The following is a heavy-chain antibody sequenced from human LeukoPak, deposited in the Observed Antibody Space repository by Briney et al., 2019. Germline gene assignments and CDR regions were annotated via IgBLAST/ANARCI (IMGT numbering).Heavy chain of an antibody. D-gene: IGHD6-13*01. V-gene: IGHV3-7*01. J-gene: IGHJ4*02. Sequence: ETLSLTCAVYGGSFSGYYWSWIRQPPGKGLEWVANIKQDGSEKYYVDSVKGRFTISRDNAKNSLYLQMNSLRAEDTAVYYCARDRTAAAGHFDYWGQGTLVTVSS. CDR1: GGSFSGYY. CDR3: ARDRTAAAGHFDY. CDR2: IKQDGSEK.